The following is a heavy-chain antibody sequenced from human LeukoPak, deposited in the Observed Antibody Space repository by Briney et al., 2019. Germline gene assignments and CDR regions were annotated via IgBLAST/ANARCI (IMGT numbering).Heavy chain of an antibody. V-gene: IGHV3-30-3*01. CDR3: ARDPTYYDFWSGYSLYYYYYGMDV. Sequence: PGGSLRLSCAVSGFTFRSYAMHWVRQAPGKGLEWVAVMSYDGSNKYYADSVKGRFTISRDNSKNTLYLQMNSLRAEDTAVYYCARDPTYYDFWSGYSLYYYYYGMDVWGQGTTVTVSS. J-gene: IGHJ6*02. CDR2: MSYDGSNK. CDR1: GFTFRSYA. D-gene: IGHD3-3*01.